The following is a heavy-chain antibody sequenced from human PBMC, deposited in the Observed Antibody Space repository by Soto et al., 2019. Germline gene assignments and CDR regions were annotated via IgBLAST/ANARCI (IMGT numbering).Heavy chain of an antibody. V-gene: IGHV3-30-3*01. D-gene: IGHD3-22*01. Sequence: QVQLVESGGGVVQPGRSLRLSCAASGFTFSSYAMHWVRQAPGKGLEWVAVISYDGSNKYYADSVKGRFTISRDNSKNTLYLAMNRLRGEETAVYYWARGFRGGYYDSSGSCFFGYWGQGTLVTVSS. CDR1: GFTFSSYA. J-gene: IGHJ4*02. CDR3: ARGFRGGYYDSSGSCFFGY. CDR2: ISYDGSNK.